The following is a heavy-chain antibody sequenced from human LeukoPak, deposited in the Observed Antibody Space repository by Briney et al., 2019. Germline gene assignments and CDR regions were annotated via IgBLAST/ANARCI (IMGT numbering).Heavy chain of an antibody. Sequence: SETLSLTCAVYGGSFSGYYWSWIRQPPGKGLEWIGEINHSGSTNYNPSLKSRVTISVDTSKNQFSLKLISVTAADTAVYYCAREWRDLNYDFWSGYDWFDPWGQGTLVTVSS. V-gene: IGHV4-34*01. CDR3: AREWRDLNYDFWSGYDWFDP. D-gene: IGHD3-3*01. CDR2: INHSGST. J-gene: IGHJ5*02. CDR1: GGSFSGYY.